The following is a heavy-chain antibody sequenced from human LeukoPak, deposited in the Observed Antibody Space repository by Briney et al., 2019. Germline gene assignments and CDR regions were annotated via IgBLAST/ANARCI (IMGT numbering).Heavy chain of an antibody. Sequence: SETLSLTCAVSGGSISSSNWWSWLRQPPGKGLEWIGEIYHSGSTNYNPSLKSRVTISVDKSKNQFSLKLSSVTAADTAVYYCAREYGDYVYWYFDLWGRGTLVTVSS. V-gene: IGHV4-4*02. D-gene: IGHD4-17*01. CDR3: AREYGDYVYWYFDL. CDR2: IYHSGST. J-gene: IGHJ2*01. CDR1: GGSISSSNW.